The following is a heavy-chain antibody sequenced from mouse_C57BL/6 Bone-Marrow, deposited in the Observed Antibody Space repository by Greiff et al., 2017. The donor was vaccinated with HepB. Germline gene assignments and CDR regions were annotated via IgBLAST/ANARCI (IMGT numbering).Heavy chain of an antibody. CDR3: ARHEDPRGYDYDVPFDY. Sequence: QVQLQQSGAELVKPGASVKLSCKASGYTFTEYTIHWVKQRSGQGLEWIGWFYPGSGSIKYNEKFKDKATLTADKSSSTVYMELSRLTSEDSAVYFCARHEDPRGYDYDVPFDYWGQGTTLTVSS. CDR2: FYPGSGSI. CDR1: GYTFTEYT. V-gene: IGHV1-62-2*01. D-gene: IGHD2-4*01. J-gene: IGHJ2*01.